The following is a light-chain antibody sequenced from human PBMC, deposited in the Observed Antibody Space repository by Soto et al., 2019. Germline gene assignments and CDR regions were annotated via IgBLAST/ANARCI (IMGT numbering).Light chain of an antibody. Sequence: QPVLTQPASVSGSPGQSIAISCTGTSSDVGSYNLVSWYQHHPGKAPKLMIYEVTKRPSGVSDRFFASKSGNTASLTISGLQAEDEADYFCCSYAGGSTPWVFGGGTKLTVL. CDR3: CSYAGGSTPWV. V-gene: IGLV2-23*02. CDR2: EVT. CDR1: SSDVGSYNL. J-gene: IGLJ3*02.